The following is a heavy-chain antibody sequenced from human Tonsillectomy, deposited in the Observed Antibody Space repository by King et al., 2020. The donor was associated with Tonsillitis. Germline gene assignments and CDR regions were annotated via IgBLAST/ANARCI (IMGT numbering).Heavy chain of an antibody. V-gene: IGHV5-51*01. CDR3: ARLGPYLGATRPFDY. Sequence: VQLVESGAEVKKPGESLKISCKGSGYSFTSYWIGWVLQMPGKGLEWRGISYPGDSDTRYSPSFQGQVTISADKSISTAYLQWRSLKASDPAMYYCARLGPYLGATRPFDYWGQGTLVTVSS. CDR1: GYSFTSYW. J-gene: IGHJ4*02. CDR2: SYPGDSDT. D-gene: IGHD1-26*01.